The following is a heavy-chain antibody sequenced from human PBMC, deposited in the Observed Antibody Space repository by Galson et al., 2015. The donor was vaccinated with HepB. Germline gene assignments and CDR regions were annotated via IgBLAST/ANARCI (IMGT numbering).Heavy chain of an antibody. CDR3: AKGLGPLSAPYYYYYYGMDV. CDR2: ISWDGGST. J-gene: IGHJ6*02. CDR1: GFTFDDYT. V-gene: IGHV3-43*01. Sequence: SLRLSCAASGFTFDDYTMHWVRQAPGKGLEWVSLISWDGGSTYYADSVKGRFTISRDNSKNSLYLQMNSLRTEDTALYYCAKGLGPLSAPYYYYYYGMDVWGQGTTVTVSS. D-gene: IGHD3-16*01.